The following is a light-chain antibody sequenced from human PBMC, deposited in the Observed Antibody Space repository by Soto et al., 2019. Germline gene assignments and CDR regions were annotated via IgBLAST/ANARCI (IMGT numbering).Light chain of an antibody. CDR3: QQLNSYPST. J-gene: IGKJ3*01. Sequence: DIQLTQSPSFLSASVGDRVTITCRASLDISNFLAWYQQKPGKAPKVLIYAASTLHPGVPSRFSGSGSGKVFPLTINGLQPDDFETYYCQQLNSYPSTFGPGTKVD. CDR2: AAS. V-gene: IGKV1-9*01. CDR1: LDISNF.